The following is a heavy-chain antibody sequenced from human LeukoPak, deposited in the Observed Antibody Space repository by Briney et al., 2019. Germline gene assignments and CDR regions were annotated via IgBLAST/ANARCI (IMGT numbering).Heavy chain of an antibody. CDR3: AKVTWESRPPDCNS. CDR2: IRGSGDTA. Sequence: PGGSLRLSCAASGFTFSSYAMSWVRQAPGKGLEWVSAIRGSGDTALYADSVKGRFTISRDNFKNIVCLEMNSLRAEDTATYYCAKVTWESRPPDCNSWGPGTLVTVSS. J-gene: IGHJ4*02. D-gene: IGHD6-6*01. V-gene: IGHV3-23*01. CDR1: GFTFSSYA.